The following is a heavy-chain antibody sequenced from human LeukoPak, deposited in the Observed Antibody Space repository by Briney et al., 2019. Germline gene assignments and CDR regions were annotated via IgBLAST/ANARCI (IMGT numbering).Heavy chain of an antibody. V-gene: IGHV3-48*03. CDR1: GFTFSSYE. Sequence: GGSLRLSCAASGFTFSSYEMNWVRQAPGKGLEWVSYISSSGSTIYYADSVKGRFTISRDNAKNSLYLQMNSLRAEDTAVYYCARDSADSSGYYIEAYRDYWGQGTLVTVSS. D-gene: IGHD3-22*01. J-gene: IGHJ4*02. CDR3: ARDSADSSGYYIEAYRDY. CDR2: ISSSGSTI.